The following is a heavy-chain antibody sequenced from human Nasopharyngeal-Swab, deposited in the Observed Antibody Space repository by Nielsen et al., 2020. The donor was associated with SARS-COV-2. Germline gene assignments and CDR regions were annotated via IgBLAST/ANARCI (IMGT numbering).Heavy chain of an antibody. CDR2: VYSGGSGI. V-gene: IGHV3-23*03. J-gene: IGHJ4*02. CDR3: AKGFGPYVTAADY. Sequence: ESLKISCAASGFIFGSYAMSWVRQAPGKGLEWVSRVYSGGSGIRYADSVRGRFTISRDDSKNTVYLQMNGLRAEDTALYYCAKGFGPYVTAADYWGQGTLVTVSS. CDR1: GFIFGSYA. D-gene: IGHD2-21*02.